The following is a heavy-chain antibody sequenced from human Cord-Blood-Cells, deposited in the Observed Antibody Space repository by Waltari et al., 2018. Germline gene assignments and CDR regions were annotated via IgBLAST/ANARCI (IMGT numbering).Heavy chain of an antibody. CDR1: GFPVSSNY. Sequence: EVQLVESGGGLIQPGGSPRLSCAASGFPVSSNYMSWVRQAPGKGLEWVSVIYSGGSTYYADSVKGRFTISRDNSKNTLYLQMNSLRAEDTAVYYCARQLAVDAFDIWGQGTMVTVSS. J-gene: IGHJ3*02. D-gene: IGHD1-1*01. CDR3: ARQLAVDAFDI. CDR2: IYSGGST. V-gene: IGHV3-53*01.